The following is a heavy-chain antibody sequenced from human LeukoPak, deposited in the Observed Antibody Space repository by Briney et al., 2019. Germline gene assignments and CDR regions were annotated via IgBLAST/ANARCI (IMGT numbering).Heavy chain of an antibody. CDR2: ISDSSRAI. J-gene: IGHJ1*01. Sequence: GGSLRLSCAASGFTFSSYAMTWIRQAPGKGLQWLSFISDSSRAIYYADSVKGRFTISRDNAKNSLYLQMSSLRAEDTAIYYCARSSLPGRSGRTEYFQHWGQGALVTVSS. CDR3: ARSSLPGRSGRTEYFQH. D-gene: IGHD6-19*01. CDR1: GFTFSSYA. V-gene: IGHV3-48*04.